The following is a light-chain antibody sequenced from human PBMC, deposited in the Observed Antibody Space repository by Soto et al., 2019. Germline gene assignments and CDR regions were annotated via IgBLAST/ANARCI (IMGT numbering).Light chain of an antibody. CDR2: GAS. J-gene: IGKJ4*01. CDR3: QQYNNWPPLT. Sequence: EIVMTQSPATLSVSPGERATLSCRASQSVSSNLAWYQQRPGRAPRLLIYGASTRATGIPARFSGSGFGTEFTLTINSLQSEDFTVYYCQQYNNWPPLTFGGGTKVEIK. CDR1: QSVSSN. V-gene: IGKV3-15*01.